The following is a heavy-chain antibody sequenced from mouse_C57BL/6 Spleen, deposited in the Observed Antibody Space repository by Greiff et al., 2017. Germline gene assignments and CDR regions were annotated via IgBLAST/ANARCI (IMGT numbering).Heavy chain of an antibody. V-gene: IGHV1-64*01. CDR1: GYTFTSYW. Sequence: VQLQQSGAELVKPGASVKLSCKASGYTFTSYWMHWVKQRPGQGLEWIGMIHPNSGSTNYNEKFKSKATLTVDKSSSTAYMQLSSLTSEDSAVYYCAREGITTVVESYWGQGTTLTVSS. CDR3: AREGITTVVESY. J-gene: IGHJ2*01. CDR2: IHPNSGST. D-gene: IGHD1-1*01.